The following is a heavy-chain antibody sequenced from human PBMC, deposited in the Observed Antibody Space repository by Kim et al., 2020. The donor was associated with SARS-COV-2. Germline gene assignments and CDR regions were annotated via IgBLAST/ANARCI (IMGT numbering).Heavy chain of an antibody. J-gene: IGHJ6*02. CDR2: MSYDGCKK. Sequence: GGSLRLSCAVSGFTLNSYTMHWVRQAPGKGLEWVAVMSYDGCKKYYAESVKGRFTISRDSSQNTLYLQMNNLGPEDTAVYFCARDQQVRGGIVLYYYGMDIWGQGTTVTVS. CDR3: ARDQQVRGGIVLYYYGMDI. V-gene: IGHV3-30-3*01. D-gene: IGHD3-10*01. CDR1: GFTLNSYT.